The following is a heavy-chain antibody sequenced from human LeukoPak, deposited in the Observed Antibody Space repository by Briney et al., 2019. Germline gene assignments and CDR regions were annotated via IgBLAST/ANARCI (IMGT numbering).Heavy chain of an antibody. CDR2: IKQGGSEK. CDR1: GFTFSSYW. V-gene: IGHV3-7*01. J-gene: IGHJ6*02. Sequence: GGSLRLSCAASGFTFSSYWMSWVRQAPGKGLEWVANIKQGGSEKYYVDSVKGRFTISRDNAKNSLYLQMNSLRAEDTAVYYCARDSTGYSSGWYGRQNYYYYGMDVWGQGTTVTVSS. D-gene: IGHD6-19*01. CDR3: ARDSTGYSSGWYGRQNYYYYGMDV.